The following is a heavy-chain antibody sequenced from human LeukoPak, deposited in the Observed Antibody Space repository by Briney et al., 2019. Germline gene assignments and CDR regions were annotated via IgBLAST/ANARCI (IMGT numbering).Heavy chain of an antibody. CDR3: AKDASIAAAGGRYYYYYYMDV. D-gene: IGHD6-13*01. J-gene: IGHJ6*03. CDR2: IWYGGGNK. Sequence: GGSLRLSCAASGFTFSSYGMHRVRQAPGKGLEWVAVIWYGGGNKYYADSVKGRFTISRDNSKNTLYLQMNSLRAEDTAVYYCAKDASIAAAGGRYYYYYYMDVWGKGTTVTVSS. CDR1: GFTFSSYG. V-gene: IGHV3-30*02.